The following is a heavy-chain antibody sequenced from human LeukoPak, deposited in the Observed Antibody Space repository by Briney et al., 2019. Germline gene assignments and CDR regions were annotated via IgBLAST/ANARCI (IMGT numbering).Heavy chain of an antibody. CDR2: MNPNSGNT. V-gene: IGHV1-8*03. Sequence: ASVKVSCKASGYTFTSYDINWVRQATGQGLEWMGWMNPNSGNTGYAQKFQGRVTITRNTSISTAYMELSSLRSDDTAVYYCARVIEYSSSWSYYYYYMDVWGKGTTVTVSS. J-gene: IGHJ6*03. D-gene: IGHD6-13*01. CDR3: ARVIEYSSSWSYYYYYMDV. CDR1: GYTFTSYD.